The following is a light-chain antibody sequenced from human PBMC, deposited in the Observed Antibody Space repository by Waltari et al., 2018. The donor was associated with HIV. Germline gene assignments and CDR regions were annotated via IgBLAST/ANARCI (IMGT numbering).Light chain of an antibody. V-gene: IGKV3-11*01. CDR2: DAS. Sequence: EVVLTQSPATLSLSPGERATLSCRASHSVGSYLAWYQQKPGQAPSLLIYDASNMATGTPARFSGSGSGTDFTLTISSLEPEDFAVYYCQQRSTWPLVTFGGGTKVKI. CDR1: HSVGSY. CDR3: QQRSTWPLVT. J-gene: IGKJ4*01.